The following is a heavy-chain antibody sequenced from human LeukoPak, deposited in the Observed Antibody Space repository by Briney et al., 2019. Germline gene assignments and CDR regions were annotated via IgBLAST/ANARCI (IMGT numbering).Heavy chain of an antibody. CDR1: GFTFSMSA. J-gene: IGHJ4*02. V-gene: IGHV3-30-3*01. CDR3: ARGRAGIAAAGFDY. D-gene: IGHD6-13*01. CDR2: ISFDGGNK. Sequence: PGRSLRLSCATSGFTFSMSAMHWVRLASGKGLDWVAVISFDGGNKFYADSVKGRFSISRDNSKNTLYLQMNSLGLDDTAVYFCARGRAGIAAAGFDYWGQGTLVTVSS.